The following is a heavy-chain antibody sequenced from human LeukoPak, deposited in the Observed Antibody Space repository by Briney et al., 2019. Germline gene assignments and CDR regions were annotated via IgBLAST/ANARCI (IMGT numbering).Heavy chain of an antibody. V-gene: IGHV4-59*01. D-gene: IGHD3-22*01. CDR3: ARGDTSGSNWLDP. CDR2: IYYSGST. J-gene: IGHJ5*02. Sequence: PSETLSLTCTVSGGSISSYYWNWIRQPPGRGLEWIGYIYYSGSTNYNPSLKSRVTISVDTSKNQFSLKLSSVTAADTDVYYCARGDTSGSNWLDPWGQGTLVTVSS. CDR1: GGSISSYY.